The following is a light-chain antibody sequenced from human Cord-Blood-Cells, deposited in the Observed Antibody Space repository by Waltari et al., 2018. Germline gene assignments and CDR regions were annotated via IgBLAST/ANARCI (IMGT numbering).Light chain of an antibody. CDR2: EGS. CDR3: CSYAGSSTFV. V-gene: IGLV2-23*03. CDR1: STDVGSYNL. Sequence: QSALTQPASESGSPGQSITISCTGTSTDVGSYNLVSWYPQHPGKAPNLLIYEGSKRPSGVSNRFSGSKSGNTAALTISGLQAEDEADYYCCSYAGSSTFVFGTGTKVTVL. J-gene: IGLJ1*01.